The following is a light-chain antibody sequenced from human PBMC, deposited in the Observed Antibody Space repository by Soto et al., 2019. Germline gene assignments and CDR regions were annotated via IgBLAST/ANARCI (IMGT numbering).Light chain of an antibody. V-gene: IGLV2-14*01. CDR1: SSDVGGYNY. Sequence: SVLTQPASVSGSAGQSITISCTGTSSDVGGYNYVSWYQQHPGKAPKLMIYEVSNWPSGVSNRFSGSKSDNTASLTISGLQAEDEADYYCSSYTSFSTYVFGTGNKVTVL. J-gene: IGLJ1*01. CDR3: SSYTSFSTYV. CDR2: EVS.